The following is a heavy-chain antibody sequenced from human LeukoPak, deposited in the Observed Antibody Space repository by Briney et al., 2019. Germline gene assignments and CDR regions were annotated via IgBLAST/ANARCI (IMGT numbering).Heavy chain of an antibody. CDR2: ISGDGGST. D-gene: IGHD3-22*01. Sequence: GGSLRLSCAASGFTFDDYAMHWVRRAPGKGLEWVSLISGDGGSTYYADSVKGRFTISRDNSKNSLYLQMNSLRTEDTALYYCAKDYYDSSGYYLYYYYYGMDVWGQGTTVTVSS. V-gene: IGHV3-43*02. J-gene: IGHJ6*02. CDR1: GFTFDDYA. CDR3: AKDYYDSSGYYLYYYYYGMDV.